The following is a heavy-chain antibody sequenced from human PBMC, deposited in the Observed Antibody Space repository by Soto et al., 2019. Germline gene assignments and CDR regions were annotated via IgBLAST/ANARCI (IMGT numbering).Heavy chain of an antibody. Sequence: EVQLLESGGGLVQPGGSLRLSCAASGFTFISYAMIWVRQAPGKGLEWVSGISGSGASTFFADSLKGRFTISRDNSKNTLYLKMSRMRAEDTAVYYCAKDTGSLGAGSYGIFDYWGQGTLVTVSS. CDR3: AKDTGSLGAGSYGIFDY. CDR1: GFTFISYA. V-gene: IGHV3-23*01. D-gene: IGHD3-10*01. CDR2: ISGSGAST. J-gene: IGHJ4*02.